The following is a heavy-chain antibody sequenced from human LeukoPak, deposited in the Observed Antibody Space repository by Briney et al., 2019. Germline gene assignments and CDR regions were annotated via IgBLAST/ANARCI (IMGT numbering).Heavy chain of an antibody. CDR1: GYTFTSYG. CDR3: ARVWSGELYYYYYMDV. J-gene: IGHJ6*03. Sequence: ASVKVSCKASGYTFTSYGTSWVRQAPGQGLEWMGWISAYNGNTNYAQKLQGRVTMTTDTSTSTAYMELRSLRSDDTAVYYCARVWSGELYYYYYMDVWGKGTTVTVSS. V-gene: IGHV1-18*01. CDR2: ISAYNGNT. D-gene: IGHD3-3*01.